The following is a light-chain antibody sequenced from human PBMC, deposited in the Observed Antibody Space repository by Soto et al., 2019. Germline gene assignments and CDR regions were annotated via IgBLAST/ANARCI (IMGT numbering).Light chain of an antibody. CDR3: QQSDCIPFT. CDR2: TAS. Sequence: DIQMTQSPSSLSASVGDRVTITCRASQRISSYLNWYQLKPGKAPKLLIYTASTLQSGVPSRFSGVGSGTAFTLTISSLQLDIFATYCCQQSDCIPFTFAPGTKVDFK. V-gene: IGKV1-39*01. CDR1: QRISSY. J-gene: IGKJ3*01.